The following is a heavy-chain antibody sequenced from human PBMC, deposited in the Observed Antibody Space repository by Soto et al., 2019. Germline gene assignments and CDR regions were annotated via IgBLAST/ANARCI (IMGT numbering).Heavy chain of an antibody. V-gene: IGHV1-3*01. CDR1: GYTLTELS. J-gene: IGHJ4*02. CDR3: ARDMGFGLSDY. D-gene: IGHD3-10*01. CDR2: INAGNGNT. Sequence: GASVKVSCKVSGYTLTELSMHWVRQAPGKGLEWMGWINAGNGNTKYSQKFQGRVTITRDTSASTAYMELSSLRSEDTAVYYCARDMGFGLSDYWGQGTLVTVSS.